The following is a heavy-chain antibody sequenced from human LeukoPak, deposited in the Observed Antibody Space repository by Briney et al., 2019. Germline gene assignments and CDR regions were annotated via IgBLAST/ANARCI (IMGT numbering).Heavy chain of an antibody. CDR2: ISYDGSNK. V-gene: IGHV3-30*04. Sequence: PGRSLRLSCAASGFTFSSYAMHWVRQAPGKGLEWVAVISYDGSNKYYADSVKGRFTISRDNSKNTLYLQMNSLRAEDTAVYYCARGNSGWNDHNWFGPWGQGTLVTVSS. D-gene: IGHD1-1*01. J-gene: IGHJ5*02. CDR1: GFTFSSYA. CDR3: ARGNSGWNDHNWFGP.